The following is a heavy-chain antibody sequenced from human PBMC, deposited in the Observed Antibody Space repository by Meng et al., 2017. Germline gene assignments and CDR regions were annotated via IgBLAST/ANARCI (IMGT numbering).Heavy chain of an antibody. D-gene: IGHD6-13*01. CDR2: INWNGGST. Sequence: ETLSLTCAASGFTFDDYGMSWVRQAPGKGLEWVSGINWNGGSTGYADSVKGRFTISRDNAKNSLYLQMNSLRAEDTALYYCARDSGYSSSWSYYYGMDVWGQGTTVTVSS. CDR1: GFTFDDYG. J-gene: IGHJ6*02. V-gene: IGHV3-20*04. CDR3: ARDSGYSSSWSYYYGMDV.